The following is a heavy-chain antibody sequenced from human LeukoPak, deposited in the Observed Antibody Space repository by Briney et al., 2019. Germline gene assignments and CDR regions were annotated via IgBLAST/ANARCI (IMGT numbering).Heavy chain of an antibody. D-gene: IGHD6-6*01. CDR1: GFTFSSYA. Sequence: PGGPLRLSCAASGFTFSSYAMHWVRQAPGKGLEWVAVISYDGSNKYYADSVKGRFTISRDNSKNTLYLQMNSLRAEDTAVYYCARGSYSSSAPAFDYWGQGTLVTVSS. J-gene: IGHJ4*02. CDR2: ISYDGSNK. CDR3: ARGSYSSSAPAFDY. V-gene: IGHV3-30-3*01.